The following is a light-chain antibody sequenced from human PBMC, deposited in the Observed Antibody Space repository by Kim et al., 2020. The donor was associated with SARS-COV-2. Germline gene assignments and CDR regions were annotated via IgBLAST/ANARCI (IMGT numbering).Light chain of an antibody. Sequence: VSPGQTASITCSGDKLGNKYACWYQQKPGQSPVLVIYQDSKRPSGIHERFSGSNSGNTATLTISGTQAMDEADYYCQAWDSSTHVVFGGGTQLTVL. J-gene: IGLJ2*01. CDR1: KLGNKY. CDR2: QDS. V-gene: IGLV3-1*01. CDR3: QAWDSSTHVV.